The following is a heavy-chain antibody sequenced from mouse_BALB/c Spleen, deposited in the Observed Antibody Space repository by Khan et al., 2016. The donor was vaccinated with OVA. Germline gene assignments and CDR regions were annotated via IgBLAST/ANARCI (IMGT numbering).Heavy chain of an antibody. CDR2: IWGGGST. CDR3: AKGLWSYYFALDY. D-gene: IGHD1-1*02. V-gene: IGHV2-6-5*01. CDR1: GFSLSDYG. J-gene: IGHJ4*01. Sequence: QVQLKESGPGLVAPSQSLSITCTVSGFSLSDYGVSWIRQPPGKGLEWLGVIWGGGSTYYNSALKSRLRISKDNSKSQVFLKMNSLQTDDTAIYYCAKGLWSYYFALDYWGQGTSVTVSS.